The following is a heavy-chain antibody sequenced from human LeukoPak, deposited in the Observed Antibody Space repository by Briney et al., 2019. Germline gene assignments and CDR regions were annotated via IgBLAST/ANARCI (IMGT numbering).Heavy chain of an antibody. CDR1: GFTFSDYY. J-gene: IGHJ4*02. CDR2: ISSSGSTI. CDR3: ASDKNYYDSSGYYRSVDY. D-gene: IGHD3-22*01. Sequence: GGSLRLSCAASGFTFSDYYMSWIRQAPGKGLEWVSYISSSGSTIYYADSVKGRFTISRDNAKNSLYLQMNSLRAEDTAVYYCASDKNYYDSSGYYRSVDYWGQGTLVTASS. V-gene: IGHV3-11*04.